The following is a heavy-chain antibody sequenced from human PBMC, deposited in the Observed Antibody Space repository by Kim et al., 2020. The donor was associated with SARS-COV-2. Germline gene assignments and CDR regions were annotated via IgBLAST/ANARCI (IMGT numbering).Heavy chain of an antibody. D-gene: IGHD1-26*01. Sequence: SETLSLTCTVSGGSISSSSYYWGWIRQPPGKGLEWIGSIYYSGSTYYNPSLKSRVTISVDTSKNQFSLKLSSVTAADTAVYYCAGGLGSYFDYWGQGTLVTVSS. V-gene: IGHV4-39*01. J-gene: IGHJ4*02. CDR3: AGGLGSYFDY. CDR2: IYYSGST. CDR1: GGSISSSSYY.